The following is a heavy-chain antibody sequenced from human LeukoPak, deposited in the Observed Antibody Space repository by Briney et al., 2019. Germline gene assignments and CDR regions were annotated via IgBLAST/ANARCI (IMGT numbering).Heavy chain of an antibody. J-gene: IGHJ3*02. CDR2: IIGDGSGT. Sequence: GGSLRLSCAASGFPFSSYWMHWVRQGPGRGLVWVSRIIGDGSGTNYADSVKGRFTISRDNSKNTLYLQMNSLRAEDTAVYYCARGLGYSGSYDAFDIWGQGTMVTVSS. CDR1: GFPFSSYW. D-gene: IGHD1-26*01. CDR3: ARGLGYSGSYDAFDI. V-gene: IGHV3-74*01.